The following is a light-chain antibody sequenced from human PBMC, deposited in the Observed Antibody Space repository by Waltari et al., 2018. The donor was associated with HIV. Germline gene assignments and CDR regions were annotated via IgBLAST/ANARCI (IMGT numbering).Light chain of an antibody. J-gene: IGLJ1*01. CDR2: EVS. V-gene: IGLV2-8*01. CDR1: SSDVGGYTY. Sequence: QSALTQPPSASGSPGQSVTISCTGTSSDVGGYTYVSWYQQHPGKAPKLMIYEVSKRPSGVPDRFFGSKSGNTASLTVSGLQAEDEADYYCSSYAGSNNLGVFGTGTKVTVL. CDR3: SSYAGSNNLGV.